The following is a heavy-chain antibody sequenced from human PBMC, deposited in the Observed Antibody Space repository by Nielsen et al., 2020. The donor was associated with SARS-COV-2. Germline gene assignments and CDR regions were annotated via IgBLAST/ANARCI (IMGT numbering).Heavy chain of an antibody. CDR2: IYYSGST. CDR1: GGSISSGGYY. Sequence: SETLSLTCTVSGGSISSGGYYWSWIRQHPGKGLEWIGYIYYSGSTYYNPSLKSRVTISVDTSKNQFSPKLSSVTAADTAVYYCARAPSITIFGVVNNFDYWGQGTLVTVSS. J-gene: IGHJ4*02. D-gene: IGHD3-3*01. CDR3: ARAPSITIFGVVNNFDY. V-gene: IGHV4-31*03.